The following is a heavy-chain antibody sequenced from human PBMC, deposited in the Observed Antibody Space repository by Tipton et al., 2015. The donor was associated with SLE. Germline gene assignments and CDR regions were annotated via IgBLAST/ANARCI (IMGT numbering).Heavy chain of an antibody. CDR2: IYHSGDT. CDR3: ARPGRGLDV. CDR1: GGSISSSSSYY. J-gene: IGHJ6*02. D-gene: IGHD3-10*01. Sequence: TLSLTCAVYGGSISSSSSYYWAWIRQPPGKGLEWIGEIYHSGDTNYNPSLKSRVARSIDTSGRQFSLKLSSVTAADTAVYYCARPGRGLDVWGQGTTLIVSS. V-gene: IGHV4-34*01.